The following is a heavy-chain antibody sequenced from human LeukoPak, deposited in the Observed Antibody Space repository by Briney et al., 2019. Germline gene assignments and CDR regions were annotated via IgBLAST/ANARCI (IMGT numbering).Heavy chain of an antibody. CDR3: AKFWVGYYYMDV. Sequence: GGSLRLSCAASGFTFSSYAMSWVRQAPGKGLEWVSAISGSGGSTYYADSVKGRFTISRDNSKNTLCLQMNSLRAEDTAVYYCAKFWVGYYYMDVWGKGTTVTVSS. D-gene: IGHD3-16*01. CDR1: GFTFSSYA. J-gene: IGHJ6*03. V-gene: IGHV3-23*01. CDR2: ISGSGGST.